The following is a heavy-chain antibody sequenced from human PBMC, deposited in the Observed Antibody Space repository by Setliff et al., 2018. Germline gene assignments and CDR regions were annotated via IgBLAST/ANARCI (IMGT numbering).Heavy chain of an antibody. J-gene: IGHJ4*02. D-gene: IGHD2-21*02. CDR1: GGSINEYY. V-gene: IGHV4-4*07. CDR3: ARDLGHGGDSDY. CDR2: IYSDENT. Sequence: SETLSLTCSVSGGSINEYYWSWFRQPAGKGLEWIGRIYSDENTDYNPSLKSRVTMSADTSKNQVSLKLNSVTATDTAVYYCARDLGHGGDSDYWGQGILVTVSS.